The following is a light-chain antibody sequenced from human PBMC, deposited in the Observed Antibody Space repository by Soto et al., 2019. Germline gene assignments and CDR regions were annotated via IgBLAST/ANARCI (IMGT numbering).Light chain of an antibody. CDR1: QGIRSW. V-gene: IGKV1-12*01. Sequence: DIQMTQSPSSVSASVGDRVTITCRASQGIRSWLAWYQQKPGKAPKLLIYPASSLQSGVPSRFSGNGSGTDFTLTISSLQAEDFASYYCQQANSFPLTFGGGTKVESK. CDR2: PAS. CDR3: QQANSFPLT. J-gene: IGKJ4*01.